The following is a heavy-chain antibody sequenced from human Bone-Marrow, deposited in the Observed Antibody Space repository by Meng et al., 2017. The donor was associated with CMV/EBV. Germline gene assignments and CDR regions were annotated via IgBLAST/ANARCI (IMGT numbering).Heavy chain of an antibody. Sequence: LRLSCTVSGGSISSSSYYWGWIRQPPGKGLEWIGSIYYSGSTYYNPSLKSRVTISVDTSKNQFSLKLSSVTAADTAVYYCARSRLGNGASDYWGQGTLVTVSS. J-gene: IGHJ4*02. CDR2: IYYSGST. D-gene: IGHD1-26*01. CDR3: ARSRLGNGASDY. V-gene: IGHV4-39*01. CDR1: GGSISSSSYY.